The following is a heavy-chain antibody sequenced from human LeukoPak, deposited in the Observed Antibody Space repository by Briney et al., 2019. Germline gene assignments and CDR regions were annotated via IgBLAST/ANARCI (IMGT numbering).Heavy chain of an antibody. CDR1: GFTFSSYW. V-gene: IGHV3-7*03. CDR3: ACTPTSYYYYCGMDV. Sequence: GGSLRLSCAASGFTFSSYWMSWVRQAPGKGLEWVANIKQDGSEKYYVDSVKGRFTISRDNAKNSLYLQMNSLRAEDTAVYYCACTPTSYYYYCGMDVWGKGTTVTVSS. J-gene: IGHJ6*04. CDR2: IKQDGSEK. D-gene: IGHD2/OR15-2a*01.